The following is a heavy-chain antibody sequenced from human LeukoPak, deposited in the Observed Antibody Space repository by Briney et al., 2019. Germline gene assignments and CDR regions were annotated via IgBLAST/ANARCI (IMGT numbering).Heavy chain of an antibody. V-gene: IGHV3-74*01. CDR1: GNYW. J-gene: IGHJ4*02. CDR3: VSFYETY. Sequence: QPRGSLRLSCAASGNYWMHWVRQAPGKGLVWVSHINSDGSWTSYADSVKGRFTISKDNAKNTVYLQMNSLRAEDTAVYYCVSFYETYWGRGTLVTVSS. D-gene: IGHD2/OR15-2a*01. CDR2: INSDGSWT.